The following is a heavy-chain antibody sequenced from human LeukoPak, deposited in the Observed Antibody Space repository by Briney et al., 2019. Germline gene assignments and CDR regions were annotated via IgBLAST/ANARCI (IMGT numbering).Heavy chain of an antibody. Sequence: PSETLSLTCTVSGGSISSYYWSWIRQPPGKGLEWIGYIYYSGSTKYNPSLKSRVSISVDTSKNQFSLKLSSVTAADTAVYYCARGPHTGVNYYDSSGYYYWGQGTLVTVSS. CDR2: IYYSGST. V-gene: IGHV4-59*08. D-gene: IGHD3-22*01. CDR3: ARGPHTGVNYYDSSGYYY. CDR1: GGSISSYY. J-gene: IGHJ4*02.